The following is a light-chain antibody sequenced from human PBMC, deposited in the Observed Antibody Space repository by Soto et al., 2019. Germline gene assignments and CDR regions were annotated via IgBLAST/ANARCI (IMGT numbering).Light chain of an antibody. J-gene: IGLJ1*01. CDR2: QDS. V-gene: IGLV3-1*01. Sequence: SYELTQPPSVSVSPGQTATITCSGDKLEKKFVCWYQQKPGQSPVLVIYQDSKRPSGIPERFSGSNSGNTATLTISGTQAMDEADYYCQAWDSSTAYVFGTGTKVTLL. CDR1: KLEKKF. CDR3: QAWDSSTAYV.